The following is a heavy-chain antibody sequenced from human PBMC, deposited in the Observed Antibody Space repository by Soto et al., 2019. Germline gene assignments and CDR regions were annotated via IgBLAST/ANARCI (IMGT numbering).Heavy chain of an antibody. D-gene: IGHD3-22*01. CDR1: GGTFSSYA. J-gene: IGHJ4*02. CDR2: IIPIFGTA. CDR3: ASDTYYYDTSGYFDY. Sequence: QVQLVQSGAEVKKPGSSVKVSCKASGGTFSSYAISWVRQAPGQGLEWMGGIIPIFGTANYAQKFQGRVTITADESTSTAYMELSSLRSDDTAVYYCASDTYYYDTSGYFDYWGQGTLVTVSS. V-gene: IGHV1-69*12.